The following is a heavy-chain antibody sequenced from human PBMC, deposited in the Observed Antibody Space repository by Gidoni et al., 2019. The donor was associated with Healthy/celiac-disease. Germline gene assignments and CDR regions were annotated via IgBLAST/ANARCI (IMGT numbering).Heavy chain of an antibody. V-gene: IGHV3-21*01. CDR3: ARIEGGPGFALYYFDY. CDR2: ISSSSSYI. Sequence: EVQLVESGGGLVKPGGSLRLSCAASGFTFSSYSMNWVRQAPGKGLEWVSSISSSSSYIYYADSVKGRFTIPRDNAKNSLYLQMNSLRAEDTAVYYCARIEGGPGFALYYFDYWGQGTLVTVSS. J-gene: IGHJ4*02. CDR1: GFTFSSYS. D-gene: IGHD3-16*01.